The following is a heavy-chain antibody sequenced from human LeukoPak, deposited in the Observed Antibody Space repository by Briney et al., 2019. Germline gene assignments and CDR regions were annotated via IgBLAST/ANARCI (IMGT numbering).Heavy chain of an antibody. D-gene: IGHD6-13*01. CDR1: GYTFTSYG. CDR2: ISAYNGNT. CDR3: ARDALGIAAAGTGSYFQH. Sequence: ASVKVSCKASGYTFTSYGISWVRQAPGQGLERMGWISAYNGNTNYAQKLQGRVTMTTDTSTSTAYMELRSLRSDDTAVYYCARDALGIAAAGTGSYFQHWGQGTLVTVSS. V-gene: IGHV1-18*01. J-gene: IGHJ1*01.